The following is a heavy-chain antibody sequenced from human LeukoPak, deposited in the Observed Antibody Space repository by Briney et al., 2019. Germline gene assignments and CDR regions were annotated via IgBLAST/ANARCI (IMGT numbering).Heavy chain of an antibody. D-gene: IGHD6-19*01. CDR3: ARDPSNTSGWKTWFDT. V-gene: IGHV1-18*03. Sequence: ASVKVSCKASGYSFNKYGISWVRQAPGQGLEWMGWISCYNGDTNYAQKLQGRVTLSTDTPTTTVYMELRSLRSDDMAVYYCARDPSNTSGWKTWFDTWGQGTPVTVSS. J-gene: IGHJ5*02. CDR1: GYSFNKYG. CDR2: ISCYNGDT.